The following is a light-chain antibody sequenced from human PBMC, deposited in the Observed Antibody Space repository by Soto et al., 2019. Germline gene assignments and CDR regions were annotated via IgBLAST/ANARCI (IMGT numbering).Light chain of an antibody. CDR1: SSDVGGYNY. CDR2: DVS. CDR3: SSYTGSTTLVV. Sequence: QSVLTQPASVSGSPGQSITISCTGTSSDVGGYNYVSWYQLHPGKAPKLMIYDVSNRPSGVSNRFSGSRSGNTASLTISGLQAEDEAHYYCSSYTGSTTLVVFGGGTTLTVL. J-gene: IGLJ2*01. V-gene: IGLV2-14*01.